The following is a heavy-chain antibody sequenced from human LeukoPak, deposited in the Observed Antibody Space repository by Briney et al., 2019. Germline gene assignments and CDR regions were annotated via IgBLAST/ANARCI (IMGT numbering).Heavy chain of an antibody. CDR3: ASHNCGGDCYLDN. J-gene: IGHJ4*02. CDR2: IYYSGST. CDR1: GGSISSGGYY. Sequence: PSQTLSLTCTVSGGSISSGGYYWSWIRQHPGKGLEWIGYIYYSGSTSYTPSLKSRVTISVDTSTNQFSLKLSSVPAADTPVYYCASHNCGGDCYLDNWGQGTLVTLSS. D-gene: IGHD2-21*02. V-gene: IGHV4-31*03.